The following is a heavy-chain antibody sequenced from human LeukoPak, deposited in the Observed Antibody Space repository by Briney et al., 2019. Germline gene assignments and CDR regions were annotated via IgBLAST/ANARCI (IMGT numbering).Heavy chain of an antibody. D-gene: IGHD1-26*01. V-gene: IGHV3-53*01. CDR2: IYSGTI. CDR1: GFTVSSNS. J-gene: IGHJ6*03. Sequence: PGGSLRLSCTVSGFTVSSNSMSWVRQAPGKGLEWVSFIYSGTIHYSDSVKGRFTISRDNSKNTLYLQMNSLRAEDTAVYYCARGGKTISGSYYYYYYYMDVWGKGTTVTISS. CDR3: ARGGKTISGSYYYYYYYMDV.